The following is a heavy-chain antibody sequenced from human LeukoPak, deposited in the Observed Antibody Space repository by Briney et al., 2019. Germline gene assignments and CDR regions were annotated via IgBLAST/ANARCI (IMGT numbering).Heavy chain of an antibody. CDR3: ARHTRITMIVVVPRGYGMDV. CDR2: IYYSGST. J-gene: IGHJ6*02. Sequence: PSETLSLTCTVSGGSISSSSYYWGWTRQPPGKGLEWIGSIYYSGSTYYNPSLKSRVTISVDTSKNQFSLKLSSVTAADTAVYYCARHTRITMIVVVPRGYGMDVWGQGTTVTVSS. D-gene: IGHD3-22*01. CDR1: GGSISSSSYY. V-gene: IGHV4-39*01.